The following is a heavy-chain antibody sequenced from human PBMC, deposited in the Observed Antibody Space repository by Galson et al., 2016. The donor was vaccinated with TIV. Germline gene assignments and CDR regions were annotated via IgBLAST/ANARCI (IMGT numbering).Heavy chain of an antibody. V-gene: IGHV3-11*01. D-gene: IGHD5-24*01. CDR1: GFSFGDHY. CDR2: ITGSGRSI. Sequence: SLRLSCAASGFSFGDHYMSWICQAPGKGLEWVSYITGSGRSIYYADSVKGRFAISRDNAKNSLYLQMDSLRPEDTAMYYCARDAMATITFDLWGRGTLVTVSS. J-gene: IGHJ2*01. CDR3: ARDAMATITFDL.